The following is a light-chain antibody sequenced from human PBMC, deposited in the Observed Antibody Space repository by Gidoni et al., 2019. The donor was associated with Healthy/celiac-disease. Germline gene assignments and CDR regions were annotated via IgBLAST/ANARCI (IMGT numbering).Light chain of an antibody. CDR3: QQSYSTPWT. J-gene: IGKJ1*01. CDR1: QSISSY. V-gene: IGKV1-39*01. CDR2: AAS. Sequence: DIQMTQSPSSLSASVGDRVTITLRSSQSISSYLHLYQQKPGKAPKLLIYAASSLQSGVPSRFSCSGSGTDFTLTISSLHPEDFATYDCQQSYSTPWTFGQGTKVEIK.